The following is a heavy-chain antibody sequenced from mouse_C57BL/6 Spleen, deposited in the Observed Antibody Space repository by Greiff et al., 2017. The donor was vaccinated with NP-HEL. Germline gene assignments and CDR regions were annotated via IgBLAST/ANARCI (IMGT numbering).Heavy chain of an antibody. D-gene: IGHD1-1*01. V-gene: IGHV14-4*01. J-gene: IGHJ2*01. Sequence: VQLQQSGAELVRPGASVKLSCTASGFNIKDDYMHWVKQRPEQGLEWIGWIDPENGDTEYASKFQGKATITADTSSNTAYLQLSSLTSEDTAVYYCTRITTVVAPYYFDYWGQGTTLTVSS. CDR1: GFNIKDDY. CDR3: TRITTVVAPYYFDY. CDR2: IDPENGDT.